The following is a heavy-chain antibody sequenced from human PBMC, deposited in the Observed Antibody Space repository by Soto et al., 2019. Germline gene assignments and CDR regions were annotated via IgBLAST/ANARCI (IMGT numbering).Heavy chain of an antibody. J-gene: IGHJ4*02. V-gene: IGHV3-21*01. CDR1: GFTFSSYS. CDR2: ISSSSSYI. CDR3: ARDGPLYYYDSSGYYYPPPYYFDY. D-gene: IGHD3-22*01. Sequence: PGGSLRLSCAASGFTFSSYSMNWVRQAPGKGLEWVSSISSSSSYIYYADSVKGRFTISRDNAKNSLYLQMNSLRAEDTAVYYCARDGPLYYYDSSGYYYPPPYYFDYWGQGTLVTVSS.